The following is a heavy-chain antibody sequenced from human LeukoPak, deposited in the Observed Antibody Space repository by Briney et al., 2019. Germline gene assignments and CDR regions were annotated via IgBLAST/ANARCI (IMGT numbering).Heavy chain of an antibody. CDR3: ARTSSGFRYGMDV. D-gene: IGHD3-10*01. V-gene: IGHV4-34*01. J-gene: IGHJ6*02. CDR1: GGSISSYY. Sequence: SETLSLTCTVSGGSISSYYWSWIRQPPGKGLEWIGEINHSGSTNYNPSLKSRVSISIDTSKNQFSLKLSSVTAADTAVYYCARTSSGFRYGMDVWGQGTTVIVSS. CDR2: INHSGST.